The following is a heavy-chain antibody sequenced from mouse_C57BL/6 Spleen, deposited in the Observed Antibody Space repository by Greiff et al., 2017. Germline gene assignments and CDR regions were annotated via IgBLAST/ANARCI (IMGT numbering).Heavy chain of an antibody. V-gene: IGHV1-42*01. CDR1: GYSFTGYY. J-gene: IGHJ2*01. CDR2: INPSTGGT. Sequence: EVQLQESGPELVKPGASVKISCKASGYSFTGYYMNWVKQSPEKSLEWIGEINPSTGGTTYNQKFKAKATLTVDKSSSTAYMQLKSLTSEDSAVYYCARRGPLLDFDYWGQGTTLTVSS. CDR3: ARRGPLLDFDY.